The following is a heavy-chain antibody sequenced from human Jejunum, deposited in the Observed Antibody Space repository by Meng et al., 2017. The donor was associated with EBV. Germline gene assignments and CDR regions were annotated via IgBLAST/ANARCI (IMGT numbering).Heavy chain of an antibody. D-gene: IGHD5-12*01. CDR3: ARGRGYDYGDS. J-gene: IGHJ5*02. V-gene: IGHV4-61*01. CDR2: LYYAGKA. CDR1: GDSVTGYNY. Sequence: QVHLQESGPGLVKPSQPLSLTCSVSGDSVTGYNYCTWIRQPPGKEREWIGNLYYAGKAIYKPSLQSRVTISVDTSKNQISLKVTSVTAADTAIYYCARGRGYDYGDSWGQGTLVTVSS.